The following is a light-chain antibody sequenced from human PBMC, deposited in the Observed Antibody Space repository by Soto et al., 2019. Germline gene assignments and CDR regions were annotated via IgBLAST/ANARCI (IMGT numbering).Light chain of an antibody. J-gene: IGKJ2*01. Sequence: EIVMTQSPATLSVSPGETATLSCRASQSVSSNLAWYQQKPGQAPNLLIYVASTRATGIPARFSGSGSGTEFTLTISSLQSEDFAVYYCQQYNNWPHTFGQGTTLEIK. CDR3: QQYNNWPHT. CDR1: QSVSSN. V-gene: IGKV3-15*01. CDR2: VAS.